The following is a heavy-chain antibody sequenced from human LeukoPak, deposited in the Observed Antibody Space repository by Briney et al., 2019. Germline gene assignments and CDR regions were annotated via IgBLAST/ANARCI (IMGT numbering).Heavy chain of an antibody. V-gene: IGHV1-24*01. CDR2: FDPEDGET. Sequence: ASVEVSCKVSGYTLTELSMHWVRQAPGKGLEWMGGFDPEDGETIYAQKFQGRVTMTEDTSTDTAYMELSSLRSEDTAVYYCATDGTGVITGTTRFRRGDAFDIWGQGTMVTVSS. J-gene: IGHJ3*02. D-gene: IGHD1-7*01. CDR3: ATDGTGVITGTTRFRRGDAFDI. CDR1: GYTLTELS.